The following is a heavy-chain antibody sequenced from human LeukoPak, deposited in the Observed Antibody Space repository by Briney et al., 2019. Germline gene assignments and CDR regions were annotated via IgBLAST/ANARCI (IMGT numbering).Heavy chain of an antibody. V-gene: IGHV3-23*01. CDR1: GFTFSGCA. CDR2: IRGGGGKT. D-gene: IGHD4-23*01. CDR3: VKRVGSNSGPFDS. Sequence: GGSLRLSCAASGFTFSGCAVNWVRQAPGEGLEWVSSIRGGGGKTYYADSVQGRFTISRDDSRNTLYLQMNNLRAEDTAVYYCVKRVGSNSGPFDSWGQGTLVTASS. J-gene: IGHJ4*02.